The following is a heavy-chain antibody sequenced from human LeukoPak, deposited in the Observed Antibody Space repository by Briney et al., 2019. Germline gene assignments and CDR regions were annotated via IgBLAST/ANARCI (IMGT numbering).Heavy chain of an antibody. CDR2: IKSKIDGGAT. CDR1: GFTFTNAW. V-gene: IGHV3-15*01. CDR3: TTNPPHIYGDPGA. Sequence: GGSLRLSCAASGFTFTNAWMNWVRQAPGKGLEWVGRIKSKIDGGATDYSAPVKGRFTILRDDSNKTLYLQMNSLRSEDTAVYYCTTNPPHIYGDPGAWGQGTLVTVSS. D-gene: IGHD2-21*02. J-gene: IGHJ5*02.